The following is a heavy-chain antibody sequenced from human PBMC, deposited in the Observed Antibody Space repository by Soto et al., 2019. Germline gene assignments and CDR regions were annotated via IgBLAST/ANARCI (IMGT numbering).Heavy chain of an antibody. D-gene: IGHD3-10*01. Sequence: SQTLSLTCTVSGGSIDSFYWSWILQYPGKGLEWIGYIYYTGSTVYNPSLKRRTTISLDTSKSQFSLNLTSMTAADTAVYYCARVRYGSGSYLHAFDYWGQGTLVTVSS. CDR2: IYYTGST. V-gene: IGHV4-59*01. CDR3: ARVRYGSGSYLHAFDY. CDR1: GGSIDSFY. J-gene: IGHJ4*02.